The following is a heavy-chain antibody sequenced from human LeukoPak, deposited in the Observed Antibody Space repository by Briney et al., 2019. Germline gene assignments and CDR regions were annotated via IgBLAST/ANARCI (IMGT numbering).Heavy chain of an antibody. Sequence: GGSPRLSCAASGFTFSSYGMHWVRQAPGKGLEWVAFIRYDGSNKYYADSVKGRFTISRDNSKNTLYLQMNSLRAEDTAVYYCAKSIITMVRGANLDYWGQGTLVTVSS. J-gene: IGHJ4*02. D-gene: IGHD3-10*01. CDR3: AKSIITMVRGANLDY. CDR2: IRYDGSNK. CDR1: GFTFSSYG. V-gene: IGHV3-30*02.